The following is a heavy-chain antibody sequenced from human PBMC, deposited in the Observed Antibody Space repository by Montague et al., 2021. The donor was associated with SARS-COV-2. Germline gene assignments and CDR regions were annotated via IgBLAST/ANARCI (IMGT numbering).Heavy chain of an antibody. CDR1: GGSISSSNYD. D-gene: IGHD6-19*01. V-gene: IGHV4-39*01. J-gene: IGHJ4*02. CDR3: VAEWLAIYYFDF. CDR2: LFYSGSS. Sequence: SETLSLTCTVAGGSISSSNYDWGWIRQPPGKGLEWIGSLFYSGSSFYNPSLKSRVTISVDTSKNQFSLRLSSVTAADTAVYYCVAEWLAIYYFDFWGQGTLVTVSS.